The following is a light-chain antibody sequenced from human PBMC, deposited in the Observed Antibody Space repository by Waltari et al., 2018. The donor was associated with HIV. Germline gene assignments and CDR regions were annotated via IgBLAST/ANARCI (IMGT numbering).Light chain of an antibody. V-gene: IGLV2-23*02. J-gene: IGLJ3*02. Sequence: QSPLTQPASVSGNPGQSVTITCTGTNIDVGNYNLVSWYQQHPGKAPKLLMYDVSKRPSGVSSRFSGSKSGYWASLTISGLRAEDESYYFCLTYVSDSGTWKFGGGTYLTV. CDR2: DVS. CDR3: LTYVSDSGTWK. CDR1: NIDVGNYNL.